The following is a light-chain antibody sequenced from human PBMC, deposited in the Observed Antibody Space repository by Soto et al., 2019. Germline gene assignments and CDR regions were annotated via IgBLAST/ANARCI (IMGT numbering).Light chain of an antibody. CDR1: SNDVGRYNY. CDR2: DVT. J-gene: IGLJ1*01. CDR3: NSYTSSSTYV. Sequence: QSALTQPASVSGSPGQSITISCIGTSNDVGRYNYVYWYQHHPGKAPKLMIYDVTYRPSGVSDHFSGSKSGNTASLTISGLQAEDEADYYCNSYTSSSTYVFGTGTKLTVL. V-gene: IGLV2-14*03.